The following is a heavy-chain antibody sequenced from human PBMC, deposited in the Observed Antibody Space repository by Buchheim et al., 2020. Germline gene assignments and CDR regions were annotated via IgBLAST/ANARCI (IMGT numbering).Heavy chain of an antibody. Sequence: EVQLVESGGGLVQPGGSLRLSCAASGFTVSSNYMSWVRQAPGKGLEWVSVIYSGVSTYYADSVKGRFTISRGSSKKTLYLQMNSLRAEDTAVYYCASQSPAGGKPFDYWGQGTL. V-gene: IGHV3-66*02. D-gene: IGHD6-13*01. J-gene: IGHJ4*02. CDR3: ASQSPAGGKPFDY. CDR2: IYSGVST. CDR1: GFTVSSNY.